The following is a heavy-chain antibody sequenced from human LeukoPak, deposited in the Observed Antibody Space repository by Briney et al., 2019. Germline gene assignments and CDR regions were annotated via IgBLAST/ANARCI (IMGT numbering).Heavy chain of an antibody. CDR3: ARHYDSGPMVRGVTLDY. D-gene: IGHD3-10*01. CDR1: GYTFTGYY. J-gene: IGHJ4*02. CDR2: INPNSGGT. Sequence: GASVKVSCKASGYTFTGYYMHWVRQAPGQGLEWMGRINPNSGGTNYAQKFQGRVTMTRDTSISTAYMELSRLRSDDTAVYYCARHYDSGPMVRGVTLDYWGQGTLVTVSS. V-gene: IGHV1-2*06.